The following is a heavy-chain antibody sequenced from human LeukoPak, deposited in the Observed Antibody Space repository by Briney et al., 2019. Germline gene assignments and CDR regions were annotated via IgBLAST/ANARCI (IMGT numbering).Heavy chain of an antibody. CDR3: ARDDYNWFDP. CDR2: IYYTGTT. J-gene: IGHJ5*02. Sequence: SETLSLTCTVSGGSISSYFWSWIRQPPGKGLEWIGYIYYTGTTNYNPSLKSRVTISVDTSKNQFSLKLTSVTAADTAVYYCARDDYNWFDPWGQGTLVTVSS. CDR1: GGSISSYF. V-gene: IGHV4-59*01.